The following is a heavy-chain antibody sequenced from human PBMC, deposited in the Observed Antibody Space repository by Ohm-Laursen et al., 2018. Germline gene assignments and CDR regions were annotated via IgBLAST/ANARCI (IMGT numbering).Heavy chain of an antibody. V-gene: IGHV3-9*01. J-gene: IGHJ2*01. CDR2: ISWNSGSI. CDR3: AKDLKPQFRWYFDL. Sequence: SSLRLSCAASGFTFDDYAMHWVRQAPGKGLEWVSGISWNSGSIGYADSVKGRFTISRDNAKNSLYLQMNSLRAEDTALYYCAKDLKPQFRWYFDLWGRGTLVTVSS. D-gene: IGHD5-24*01. CDR1: GFTFDDYA.